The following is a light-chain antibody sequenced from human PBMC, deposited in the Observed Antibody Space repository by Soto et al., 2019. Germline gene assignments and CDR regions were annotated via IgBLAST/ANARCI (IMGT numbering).Light chain of an antibody. CDR1: SSDVGAYNY. CDR3: SSYTSTSTPFV. Sequence: QSVLTQPASVSGSPGQSITISCTGTSSDVGAYNYVFWYQQYPGKAPKLIIFEVNNRPSGVSSRFSGSKSGNTASLTISGLQTEDEADYYCSSYTSTSTPFVFGSGTKVTVL. V-gene: IGLV2-14*01. CDR2: EVN. J-gene: IGLJ1*01.